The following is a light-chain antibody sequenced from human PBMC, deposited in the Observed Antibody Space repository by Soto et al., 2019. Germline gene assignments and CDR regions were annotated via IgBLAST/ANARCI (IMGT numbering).Light chain of an antibody. J-gene: IGKJ4*01. CDR2: AAS. CDR3: QPANSFPLT. CDR1: QGINSW. V-gene: IGKV1-12*01. Sequence: DIQMTQSPSSVSASVGDRVTITCRTSQGINSWLAWYQQKPGKAPKLLIYAASSLQSGVPSRFSGSGSGTYFSFTIISLQPEDFATYYCQPANSFPLTFGGETKVEIK.